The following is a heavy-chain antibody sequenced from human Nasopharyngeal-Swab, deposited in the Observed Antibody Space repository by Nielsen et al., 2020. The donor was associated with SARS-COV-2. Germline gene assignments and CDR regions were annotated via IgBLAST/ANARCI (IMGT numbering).Heavy chain of an antibody. CDR2: IIPIFGIA. D-gene: IGHD3-22*01. CDR3: ASQGGGDYYDSRRYYNYVMDV. Sequence: SVKVSCKASGYTFTSYAISWVRQAPGQGLEWMGRIIPIFGIANYAQKLQGRVTITADKSTSTAYMELSSLRSEDTAVYYCASQGGGDYYDSRRYYNYVMDVWGQGTTVTVSS. V-gene: IGHV1-69*04. J-gene: IGHJ6*02. CDR1: GYTFTSYA.